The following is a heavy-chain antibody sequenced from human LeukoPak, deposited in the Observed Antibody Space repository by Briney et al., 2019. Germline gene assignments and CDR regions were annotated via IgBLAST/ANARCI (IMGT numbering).Heavy chain of an antibody. CDR1: GYTFTSYD. CDR3: AMEQHLIQGVFDM. J-gene: IGHJ3*02. CDR2: MNPHSGNT. Sequence: ASVKVSCKASGYTFTSYDINWVRQATGQGLEWMGWMNPHSGNTGYAQKFQGRITMTRDTSITTAYMELGGLRPEDTAIYYCAMEQHLIQGVFDMWGQGTMVTVSA. D-gene: IGHD5-18*01. V-gene: IGHV1-8*01.